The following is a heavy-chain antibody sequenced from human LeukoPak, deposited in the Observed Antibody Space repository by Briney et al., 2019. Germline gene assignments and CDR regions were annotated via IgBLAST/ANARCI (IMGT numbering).Heavy chain of an antibody. D-gene: IGHD6-13*01. V-gene: IGHV1-2*02. CDR1: GYTFTGYY. J-gene: IGHJ5*02. Sequence: ASLKVSCKASGYTFTGYYMHWVRQAPGQGLEWMACINPNSGGTYYAQKFQGRFTMYRDTSISTAYMELSRVRSDDTAVYYCARELIAAAGFDPWGQGTLVTVS. CDR2: INPNSGGT. CDR3: ARELIAAAGFDP.